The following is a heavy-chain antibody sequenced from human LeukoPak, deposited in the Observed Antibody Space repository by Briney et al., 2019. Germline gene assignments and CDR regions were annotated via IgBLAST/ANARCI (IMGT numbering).Heavy chain of an antibody. CDR1: GYIFSSYG. CDR2: ISAYNGNT. CDR3: ARVGSIAAAVYYFDY. D-gene: IGHD6-13*01. Sequence: GASVKVSCKASGYIFSSYGISWVRQAPGQGLEWMGWISAYNGNTNYAQKLQGRVTMTTDTSTSTAYMELRSLRSDDTAVYYCARVGSIAAAVYYFDYWGQGTLVTVSS. V-gene: IGHV1-18*01. J-gene: IGHJ4*02.